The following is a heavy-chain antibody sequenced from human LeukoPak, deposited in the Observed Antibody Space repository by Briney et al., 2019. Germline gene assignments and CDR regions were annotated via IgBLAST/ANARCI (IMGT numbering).Heavy chain of an antibody. V-gene: IGHV3-74*01. J-gene: IGHJ6*02. CDR1: GFTFSSYW. CDR3: ASLTIAAAGTAMDV. Sequence: GGSLRLSCAASGFTFSSYWMHWVRQAPGKGLVWVSRINSDGSSTSYAGSVKGRFTISRDNAKNTLYLQMNSLRAEDTAVYFCASLTIAAAGTAMDVWGQGTTVTVSS. D-gene: IGHD6-13*01. CDR2: INSDGSST.